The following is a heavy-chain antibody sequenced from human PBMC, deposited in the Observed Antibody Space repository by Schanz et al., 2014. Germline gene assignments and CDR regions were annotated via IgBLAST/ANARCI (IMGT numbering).Heavy chain of an antibody. V-gene: IGHV3-21*06. CDR2: ISSSSSYI. D-gene: IGHD3-9*01. CDR3: ARVRYDILTDYYTEYYFDS. J-gene: IGHJ4*02. Sequence: EVQLVESGGGLVKPGGSLRLSCAASGFTFSSYGMNWVRQAPGKGLKWVSYISSSSSYIYYSDSVKGRFTISRDNAKNLVYLQMNSLRAEDTAVYYCARVRYDILTDYYTEYYFDSWGQGTLVAVSS. CDR1: GFTFSSYG.